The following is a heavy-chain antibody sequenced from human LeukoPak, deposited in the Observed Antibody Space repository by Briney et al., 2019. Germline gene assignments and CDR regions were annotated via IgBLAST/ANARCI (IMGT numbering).Heavy chain of an antibody. CDR3: ARDRYSGSPTTIFDY. J-gene: IGHJ4*02. CDR1: GFTFSSYW. Sequence: GGSLRLSCAASGFTFSSYWMSWVRQAPGKGLEWVANIKQDGSEKYYVDSVKGRFTISRDNAKNSLYLQMNSLRAEDTAVYYCARDRYSGSPTTIFDYWGQGTLVTVSS. D-gene: IGHD1-26*01. V-gene: IGHV3-7*03. CDR2: IKQDGSEK.